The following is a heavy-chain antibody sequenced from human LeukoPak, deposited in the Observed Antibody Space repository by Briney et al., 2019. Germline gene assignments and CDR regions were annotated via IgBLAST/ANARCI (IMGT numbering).Heavy chain of an antibody. J-gene: IGHJ4*02. CDR2: IYYSGST. D-gene: IGHD3-3*01. Sequence: PSETLSLTCTVSGGSISSGDYYWSWIRQPPGKGLEWIGYIYYSGSTYYNPSLKSRVTISVDTSKNQFSLKLSSVTAADTAVYYCARVSSPQFGVVMDWGQGTLVTVSS. CDR1: GGSISSGDYY. V-gene: IGHV4-30-4*08. CDR3: ARVSSPQFGVVMD.